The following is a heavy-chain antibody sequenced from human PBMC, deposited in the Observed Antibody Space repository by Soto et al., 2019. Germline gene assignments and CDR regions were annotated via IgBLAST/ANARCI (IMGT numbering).Heavy chain of an antibody. Sequence: ASAKVSWKVSGYTLTELSMHWVRQAPGKGLEWMGGFDPEDGETIYAQKFQGRVTMTEDTSTDTAYMELSSLRSEDTAVYYCATGSITMVRGVPIYYYYYGMDVWGQGTTVTVSS. CDR2: FDPEDGET. J-gene: IGHJ6*02. CDR1: GYTLTELS. V-gene: IGHV1-24*01. D-gene: IGHD3-10*01. CDR3: ATGSITMVRGVPIYYYYYGMDV.